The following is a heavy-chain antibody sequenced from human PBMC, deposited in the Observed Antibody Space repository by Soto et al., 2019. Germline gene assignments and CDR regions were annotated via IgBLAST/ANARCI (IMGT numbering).Heavy chain of an antibody. V-gene: IGHV1-18*04. J-gene: IGHJ6*02. Sequence: QVQLLQSGAEVKKPGASVNVSCKASGYRFTTYGITWVRLAPGQGLEWLGGISTYNGNTDYAQNLQDRGTMTTETSTSTAYMEVTSLTSDDTAVYYCARGLGTNGLDVWGQGTTVTVSS. CDR1: GYRFTTYG. CDR2: ISTYNGNT. D-gene: IGHD7-27*01. CDR3: ARGLGTNGLDV.